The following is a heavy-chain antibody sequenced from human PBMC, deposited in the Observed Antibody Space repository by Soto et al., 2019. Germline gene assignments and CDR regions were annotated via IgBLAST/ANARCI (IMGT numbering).Heavy chain of an antibody. CDR2: IYWNDDK. J-gene: IGHJ4*02. D-gene: IGHD3-22*01. CDR1: GFSLSTSGVG. CDR3: AHTLYYYDSSGYYSDY. Sequence: SGPTLVNPTHTLTLTCTFSGFSLSTSGVGVGWIRQPPGKALEWLALIYWNDDKRYSPSLKSRLTITKDTSKNQVVLTMTNMDPVDTATYYCAHTLYYYDSSGYYSDYWGQGTLVTVSS. V-gene: IGHV2-5*01.